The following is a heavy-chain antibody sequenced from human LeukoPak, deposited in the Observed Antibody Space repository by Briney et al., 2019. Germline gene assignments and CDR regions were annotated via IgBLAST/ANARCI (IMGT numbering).Heavy chain of an antibody. Sequence: PGGSLRLSCAASGFTFSTSDMHWVRQAAGKSLEGVSAIGTSADTYYPGSVKGRFTISRENAKNSLYLQMNSLRAGDTAVYYCARADKGGYYDYWGQGTLVTVSS. CDR3: ARADKGGYYDY. V-gene: IGHV3-13*01. CDR2: IGTSADT. CDR1: GFTFSTSD. D-gene: IGHD3-22*01. J-gene: IGHJ4*02.